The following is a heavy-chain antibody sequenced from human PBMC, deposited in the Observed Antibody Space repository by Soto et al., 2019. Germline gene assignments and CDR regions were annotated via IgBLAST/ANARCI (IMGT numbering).Heavy chain of an antibody. CDR2: TYYRSKWFY. D-gene: IGHD6-13*01. J-gene: IGHJ4*02. CDR1: VDSVSSNSVV. Sequence: SQTLSLPCAISVDSVSSNSVVWNWIRQSPSRGLEWLGRTYYRSKWFYEYAVSVKSRIAINPDTSKNQFSLQLSSVTPDDTAVYYCARDAAAGLNDYWGQGTLVTVSS. CDR3: ARDAAAGLNDY. V-gene: IGHV6-1*01.